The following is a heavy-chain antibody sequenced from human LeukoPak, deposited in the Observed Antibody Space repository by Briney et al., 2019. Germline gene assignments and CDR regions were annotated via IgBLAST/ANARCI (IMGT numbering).Heavy chain of an antibody. J-gene: IGHJ4*02. CDR1: GYTFTSYG. Sequence: GASVKVSCKASGYTFTSYGISWVRQAPGQGLEWMGWISAYNGNTNYAQKLQGRVTMTTDTSTSTAYMELRSLRSDDTAVYYCARDLGFGELTYYFDYWGQGTLVTVSS. V-gene: IGHV1-18*01. D-gene: IGHD3-10*01. CDR2: ISAYNGNT. CDR3: ARDLGFGELTYYFDY.